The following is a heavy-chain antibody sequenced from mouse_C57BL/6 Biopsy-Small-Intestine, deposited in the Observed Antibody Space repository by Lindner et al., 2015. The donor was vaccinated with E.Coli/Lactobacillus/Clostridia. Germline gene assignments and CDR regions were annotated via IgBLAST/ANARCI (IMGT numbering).Heavy chain of an antibody. J-gene: IGHJ3*01. CDR1: GYSFTGYY. Sequence: VQLQESGPELVKPGASVKISCKASGYSFTGYYMNWVKQSHGNILDWIGYIYPFNGLSSYNQKFKGKATLTVDKSSSTAYMELRSLTSDDSAVYFCARRGGYVGTPLFGYWGQGTLVTVSA. V-gene: IGHV1-31*01. CDR2: IYPFNGLS. CDR3: ARRGGYVGTPLFGY. D-gene: IGHD2-2*01.